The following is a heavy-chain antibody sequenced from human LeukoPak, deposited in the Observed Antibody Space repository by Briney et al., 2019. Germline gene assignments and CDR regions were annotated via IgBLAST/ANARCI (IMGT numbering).Heavy chain of an antibody. Sequence: ASVTVSCKASGYTFTSYYMHWVRQAPGQGLEWMGIINPNVGSTTYAQKFQGRVTMTRDTSTSTVYMELSSLRSEDTAVFYCARSIGDYPTNYYFDYWGQGTLVTASS. D-gene: IGHD2-21*01. CDR1: GYTFTSYY. V-gene: IGHV1-46*01. CDR3: ARSIGDYPTNYYFDY. CDR2: INPNVGST. J-gene: IGHJ4*02.